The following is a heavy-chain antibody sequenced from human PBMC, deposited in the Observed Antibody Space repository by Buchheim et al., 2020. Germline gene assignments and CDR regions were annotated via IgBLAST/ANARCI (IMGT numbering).Heavy chain of an antibody. V-gene: IGHV4-30-4*01. CDR3: AREGNDETVAGHDY. CDR2: IYHSGST. CDR1: GGSISSGGYY. Sequence: QVQLQESGPGLVKPSQTLSLTCTVSGGSISSGGYYWSWVRQPPGKGLECIGEIYHSGSTNYNPSLKSRVTISVDKSKNQFSLKLSSVTAADTAVYYCAREGNDETVAGHDYWGQGTL. D-gene: IGHD6-19*01. J-gene: IGHJ4*02.